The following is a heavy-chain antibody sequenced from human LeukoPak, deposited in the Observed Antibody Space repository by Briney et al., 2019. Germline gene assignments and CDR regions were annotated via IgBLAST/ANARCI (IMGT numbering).Heavy chain of an antibody. CDR3: AKDAAGSYYDSSGYYPFDY. Sequence: GGSLRLSCGASGFTFSSFAMSWVRQAPGKGLEWVSAISGSGGSTYYADSVKGRFTISRDNSKNTLYLQMNSLRAEDTAVYYCAKDAAGSYYDSSGYYPFDYWGQGTLVTVSS. V-gene: IGHV3-23*01. J-gene: IGHJ4*02. CDR2: ISGSGGST. CDR1: GFTFSSFA. D-gene: IGHD3-22*01.